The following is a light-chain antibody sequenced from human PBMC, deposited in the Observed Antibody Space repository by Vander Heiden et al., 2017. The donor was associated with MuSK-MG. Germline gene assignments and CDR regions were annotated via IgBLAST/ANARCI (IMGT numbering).Light chain of an antibody. CDR1: QDISNY. CDR2: DAS. Sequence: DIQMTQSPSSLSASVGDRVTITCQASQDISNYLNWYQQKPGKAPKLLIYDASNVETGVPSRFSGSGSGTDFTFTISSLQPEDFATYYCQQDDNLPITFGHGTKVDIK. CDR3: QQDDNLPIT. V-gene: IGKV1-33*01. J-gene: IGKJ3*01.